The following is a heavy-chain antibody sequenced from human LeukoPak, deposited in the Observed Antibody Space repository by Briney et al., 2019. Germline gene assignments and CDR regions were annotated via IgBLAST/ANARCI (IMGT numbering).Heavy chain of an antibody. CDR2: IKDDGSEK. D-gene: IGHD3-16*02. V-gene: IGHV3-7*04. J-gene: IGHJ4*02. CDR3: ARVWGSYRDY. Sequence: GGSLRLSCAASGFTFSTWWMSWVRQAPGKGLEWVANIKDDGSEKYYADSVKGRFTVSRDNAKNSLYLHMNSLRAEDTAVYFCARVWGSYRDYWGQGALVTVSS. CDR1: GFTFSTWW.